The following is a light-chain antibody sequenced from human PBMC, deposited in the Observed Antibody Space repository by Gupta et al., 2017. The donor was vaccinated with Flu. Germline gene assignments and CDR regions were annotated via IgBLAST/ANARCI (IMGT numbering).Light chain of an antibody. CDR3: MQSVQLPWT. CDR1: QRLLHSDGMTY. V-gene: IGKV2D-29*01. Sequence: SSCKFSQRLLHSDGMTYLYWFLQRPGQPPQLLIQEVSKRFSGVPDRFSGSGSGTDFTLKITRVEAEDVGVYYCMQSVQLPWTFGQGTKVEI. J-gene: IGKJ1*01. CDR2: EVS.